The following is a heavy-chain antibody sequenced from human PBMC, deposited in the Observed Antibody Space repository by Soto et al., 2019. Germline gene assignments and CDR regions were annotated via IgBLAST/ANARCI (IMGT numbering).Heavy chain of an antibody. CDR2: ISPFHGDT. J-gene: IGHJ4*02. V-gene: IGHV1-18*01. Sequence: QVELVQSGPEVKKPGASVKVSCKASGYSFTNYAIGWVRQAPGQGLEWVGWISPFHGDTNYAQNCQARISVTTDSSTSTASLALGRLRSDDTAVYYCATSEHVDRYFDYWGQGTRITVSS. D-gene: IGHD3-16*01. CDR1: GYSFTNYA. CDR3: ATSEHVDRYFDY.